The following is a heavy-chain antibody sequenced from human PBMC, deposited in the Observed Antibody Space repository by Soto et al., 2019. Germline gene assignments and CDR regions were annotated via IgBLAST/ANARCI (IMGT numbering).Heavy chain of an antibody. J-gene: IGHJ3*02. V-gene: IGHV1-69*13. CDR3: ARALPRLYYGDTGTAFDI. D-gene: IGHD4-17*01. Sequence: ASVKVSCKASGGTFSSYAISWARQAPGQGLEWMGGIIPIFGTANYAQKFQGRVTITADESTSTAYMELSSLRSEDTAVYYCARALPRLYYGDTGTAFDIWGQGTMVTVSS. CDR2: IIPIFGTA. CDR1: GGTFSSYA.